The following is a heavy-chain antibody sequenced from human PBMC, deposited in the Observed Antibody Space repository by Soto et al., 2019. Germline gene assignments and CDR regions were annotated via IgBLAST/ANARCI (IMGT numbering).Heavy chain of an antibody. Sequence: SETLSLTCAVSGGSISSSNWWSWVRQPPGKGLEWIGEIYHSGGTNYNPSLKSRVTISVDTSKNQFSLKLSSVTAADTAVYYCAIDGGCVSTSCYRRFSDWGQVTLVTVS. CDR2: IYHSGGT. V-gene: IGHV4-4*02. CDR3: AIDGGCVSTSCYRRFSD. J-gene: IGHJ4*02. CDR1: GGSISSSNW. D-gene: IGHD2-2*02.